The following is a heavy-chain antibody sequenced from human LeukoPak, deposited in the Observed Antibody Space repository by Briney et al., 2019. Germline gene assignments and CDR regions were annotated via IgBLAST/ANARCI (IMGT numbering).Heavy chain of an antibody. J-gene: IGHJ4*02. CDR3: ARDRLPGLFDY. Sequence: GGSLRLSCAASGFTFSSYSMNWVRRAPGKGLEWVSSISSSSSYIYYADSVKGRFTISRDNAKNSLYLQMNSLRAEDTAVYYCARDRLPGLFDYWGQGTLVTVSS. CDR1: GFTFSSYS. CDR2: ISSSSSYI. D-gene: IGHD4-11*01. V-gene: IGHV3-21*01.